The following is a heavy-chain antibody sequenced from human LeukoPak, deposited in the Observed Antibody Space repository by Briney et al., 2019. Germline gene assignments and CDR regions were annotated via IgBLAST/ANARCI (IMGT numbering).Heavy chain of an antibody. V-gene: IGHV4-39*01. CDR3: ARHPHALFDY. Sequence: SETLSLTCTVSGGSISSSSYYWGWIRQPPGKGLEWIGSIYYSGSTYYNPSLKSRVTISVDTSKNQFSLKLSSVTAADTAVYYCARHPHALFDYWGQGTLVTVSS. CDR1: GGSISSSSYY. J-gene: IGHJ4*02. CDR2: IYYSGST.